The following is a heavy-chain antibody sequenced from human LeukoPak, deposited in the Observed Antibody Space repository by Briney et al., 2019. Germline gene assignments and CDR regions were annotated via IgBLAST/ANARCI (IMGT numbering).Heavy chain of an antibody. CDR2: INPNRGGT. Sequence: ASVKVSCKASGYTFTGYYMHWVRQAPGQGLEWMGWINPNRGGTNYAQKFQGRVTMTRDTSISTAYMELSRLRSDDTAVYYCARTTYYYDSSGYTERYYFDYWGQGTLVTVSS. CDR3: ARTTYYYDSSGYTERYYFDY. CDR1: GYTFTGYY. V-gene: IGHV1-2*02. J-gene: IGHJ4*02. D-gene: IGHD3-22*01.